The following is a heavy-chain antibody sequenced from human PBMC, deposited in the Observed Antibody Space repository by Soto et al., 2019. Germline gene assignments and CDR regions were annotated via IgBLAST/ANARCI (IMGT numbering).Heavy chain of an antibody. J-gene: IGHJ4*02. Sequence: PSETLSLTCSVSGGSISGSYWSWIRQSPGKGLEWLGYVYYTGSTNYSPSLRSRVSISVDTSKNEFSLRLGSVTAADTAVYFCARSVAVPGAHIDYWGQGTQVTAPQ. CDR3: ARSVAVPGAHIDY. CDR1: GGSISGSY. V-gene: IGHV4-59*01. CDR2: VYYTGST. D-gene: IGHD6-19*01.